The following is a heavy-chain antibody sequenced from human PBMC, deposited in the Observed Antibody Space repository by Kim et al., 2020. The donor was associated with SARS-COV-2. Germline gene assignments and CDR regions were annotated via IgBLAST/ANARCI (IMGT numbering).Heavy chain of an antibody. CDR2: ISGSGGNK. Sequence: GGSLRLSCAPSGFTFSNYAMSWVRQAPGKGLEWVSAISGSGGNKYYADSVKGRFTISRDNSKNTLYLQMNSLRAEDTAVYYCANSSHYYGMDVWGQGTTVTVSS. D-gene: IGHD6-6*01. J-gene: IGHJ6*02. CDR1: GFTFSNYA. V-gene: IGHV3-23*01. CDR3: ANSSHYYGMDV.